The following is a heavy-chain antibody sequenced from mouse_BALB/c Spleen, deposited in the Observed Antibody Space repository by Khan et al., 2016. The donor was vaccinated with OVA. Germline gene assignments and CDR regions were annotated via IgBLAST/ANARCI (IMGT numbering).Heavy chain of an antibody. Sequence: QVQLQQSGAELARPGASVKMSCKASGYTFTSYTMHWVRQRPGPALEWIGHINPSNNYTNYNQNFKDKATLIVDKSSSTAYMQLSSLTSEDSAVYYCVREGACYRSDGWFAYWGQGTLVTVSA. J-gene: IGHJ3*01. CDR2: INPSNNYT. V-gene: IGHV1-4*01. CDR1: GYTFTSYT. D-gene: IGHD2-14*01. CDR3: VREGACYRSDGWFAY.